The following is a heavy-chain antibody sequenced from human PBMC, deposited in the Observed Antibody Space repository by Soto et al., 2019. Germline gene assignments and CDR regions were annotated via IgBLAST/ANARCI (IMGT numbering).Heavy chain of an antibody. J-gene: IGHJ4*02. CDR2: ISSNGGST. D-gene: IGHD3-10*01. CDR1: GFTFSSYA. Sequence: GGSLRLSCAASGFTFSSYAMHWVRQAPGKGLEYVSAISSNGGSTYYANSVKGRFTISRDNSKNTLYLQMGSLRAEDMAVYYCARGFSGPDDYWGQGTLVTVSS. V-gene: IGHV3-64*01. CDR3: ARGFSGPDDY.